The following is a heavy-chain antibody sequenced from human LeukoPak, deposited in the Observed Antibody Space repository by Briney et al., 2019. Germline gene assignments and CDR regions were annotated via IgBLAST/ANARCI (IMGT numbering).Heavy chain of an antibody. CDR2: ISSSDYA. J-gene: IGHJ3*01. Sequence: GGSLRLSCEASGFIFSPYGMTWVRQAPGKGLEWVSTISSSDYASYTDSVKGRFTASRDNAKNTLYLQMNSLRAEDTAVYYCARDFLHLGGWGQGTMVTVSS. CDR1: GFIFSPYG. D-gene: IGHD3-16*01. V-gene: IGHV3-21*06. CDR3: ARDFLHLGG.